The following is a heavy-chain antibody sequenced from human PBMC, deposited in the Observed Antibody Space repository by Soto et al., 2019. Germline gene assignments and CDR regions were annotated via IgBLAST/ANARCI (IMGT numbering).Heavy chain of an antibody. Sequence: EVHLLDSGGGLVQPGGSLRLSCAASGFTSTNYVMNWVRQAPGKGLGWVSSISGSGTTTFYADSVKGRFIISRDNSKNTLYLQMNSLRAEDTALYYCAKDRVGGVPDAFDIWGQGTMVTVS. CDR3: AKDRVGGVPDAFDI. CDR2: ISGSGTTT. CDR1: GFTSTNYV. D-gene: IGHD2-8*01. J-gene: IGHJ3*02. V-gene: IGHV3-23*01.